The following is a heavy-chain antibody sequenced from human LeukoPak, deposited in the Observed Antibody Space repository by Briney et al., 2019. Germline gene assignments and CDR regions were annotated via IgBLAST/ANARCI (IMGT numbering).Heavy chain of an antibody. CDR1: GGSISSHY. J-gene: IGHJ4*02. V-gene: IGHV4-59*11. CDR3: ARDGVVGSTVSGGLDY. D-gene: IGHD1-26*01. Sequence: SETLSLTCTVSGGSISSHYWRWIRQPPGKGLEWIGYIYYSGSNNYNPSLKSRVTISVDTSKNQFSLKLSSVTAADTAVYYCARDGVVGSTVSGGLDYWGQGTLVTVSS. CDR2: IYYSGSN.